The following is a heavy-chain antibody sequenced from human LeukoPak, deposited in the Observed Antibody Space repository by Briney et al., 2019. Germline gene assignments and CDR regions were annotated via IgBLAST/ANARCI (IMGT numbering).Heavy chain of an antibody. V-gene: IGHV1-2*02. CDR2: INPNSGGT. CDR3: ARVGDWGSPACDY. CDR1: GYTFTGYY. J-gene: IGHJ4*02. Sequence: ASVKVSCKASGYTFTGYYMHWVRQAPGQGPEWMGWINPNSGGTNYAQKFQGRVTMTRDTSISTAYMELSRLRSDDTAVYYCARVGDWGSPACDYWGQGTLVTVSS. D-gene: IGHD7-27*01.